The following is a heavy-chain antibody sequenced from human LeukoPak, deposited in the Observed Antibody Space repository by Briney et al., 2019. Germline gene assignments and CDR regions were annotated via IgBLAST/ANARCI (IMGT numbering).Heavy chain of an antibody. D-gene: IGHD3-10*01. J-gene: IGHJ2*01. CDR1: GFTFSSYS. Sequence: GGSLRLSCAASGFTFSSYSMNWVRQAPGKGLEWVSSISSSSNYIYYADSVKGRFTISRDNTKNSLFLQMNSLRAEDTAVYYCAREEYYFGSGSRSYWYFDLWGRGTLVTVSS. CDR3: AREEYYFGSGSRSYWYFDL. V-gene: IGHV3-21*01. CDR2: ISSSSNYI.